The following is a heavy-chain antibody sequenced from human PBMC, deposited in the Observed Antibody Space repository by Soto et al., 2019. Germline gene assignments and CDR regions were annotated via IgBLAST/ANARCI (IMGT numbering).Heavy chain of an antibody. CDR2: ISWDGGST. V-gene: IGHV3-43*01. CDR3: AKCNYDSSGYYPSDWYFDL. CDR1: GFTFDEYT. Sequence: GGSLRLSCAASGFTFDEYTMHWVRQAPGKGLEWVSLISWDGGSTYYADSVKGRFTISRDNSKNSLYLQMNSLRTEDTALYYCAKCNYDSSGYYPSDWYFDLWGRGTLVTVSS. D-gene: IGHD3-22*01. J-gene: IGHJ2*01.